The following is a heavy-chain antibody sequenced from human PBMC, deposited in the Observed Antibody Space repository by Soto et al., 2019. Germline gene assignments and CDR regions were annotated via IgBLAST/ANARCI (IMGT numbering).Heavy chain of an antibody. V-gene: IGHV1-58*01. CDR1: GFTFTSSA. J-gene: IGHJ1*01. CDR2: IVVGSGNT. Sequence: QMQLVQSGPEVKKPGTSVKVSCKASGFTFTSSAVQWVRQARGQRLEWIGWIVVGSGNTNYAQKFQERVSITRDMSTSTAYMELSSLRSEDTAVYYCAAEVSSGSRRYYQHWGQGTLVTVSS. D-gene: IGHD6-19*01. CDR3: AAEVSSGSRRYYQH.